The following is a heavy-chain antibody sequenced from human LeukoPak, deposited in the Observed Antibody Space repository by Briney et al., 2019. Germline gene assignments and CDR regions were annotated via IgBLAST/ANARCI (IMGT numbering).Heavy chain of an antibody. D-gene: IGHD3-16*01. CDR3: ARDLEVMAVYFDY. CDR2: IYNSWST. J-gene: IGHJ4*02. Sequence: SSETLSLTCTVSGGSINSYYWSWIRQPPGKGLEWIGYIYNSWSTNYTPSLKSRVTISVDTSKNQFSLKLSSVTAADTAVYYCARDLEVMAVYFDYWGQGALVTVSS. CDR1: GGSINSYY. V-gene: IGHV4-59*01.